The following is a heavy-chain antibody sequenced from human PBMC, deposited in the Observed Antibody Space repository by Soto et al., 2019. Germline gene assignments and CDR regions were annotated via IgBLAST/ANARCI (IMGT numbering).Heavy chain of an antibody. V-gene: IGHV1-69*02. Sequence: QVRLVQSGAEVKKPGSSVKVSCKASRGTFSSYTISWVRQAPGQGPEWMGRIIPILGIANYAQKFQGRVTITADKSTSTAYMELSSMRSEDTAVYYCARFRGSYGMDVWGQGTTVTVSS. CDR3: ARFRGSYGMDV. CDR2: IIPILGIA. CDR1: RGTFSSYT. D-gene: IGHD3-10*01. J-gene: IGHJ6*02.